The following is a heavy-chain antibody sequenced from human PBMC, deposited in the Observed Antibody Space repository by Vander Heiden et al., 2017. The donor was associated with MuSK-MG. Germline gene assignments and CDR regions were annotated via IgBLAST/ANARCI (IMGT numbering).Heavy chain of an antibody. CDR2: SHRGGET. D-gene: IGHD3-3*01. V-gene: IGHV3-53*01. CDR1: GFSVSDNY. J-gene: IGHJ5*02. Sequence: EVQLVESGGGWIQPGGSLRLSCAVSGFSVSDNYMRWVRQAPGKGVELGPVSHRGGETNYSDSVKGPFTLSKDQSKNPLYLHMNSPRAEDTAVDYWARESGTTYYTWIRPWGQGTLVTVSS. CDR3: ARESGTTYYTWIRP.